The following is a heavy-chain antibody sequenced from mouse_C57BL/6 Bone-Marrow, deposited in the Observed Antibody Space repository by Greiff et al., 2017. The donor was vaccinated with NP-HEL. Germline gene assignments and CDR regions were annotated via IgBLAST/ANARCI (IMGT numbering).Heavy chain of an antibody. J-gene: IGHJ2*01. CDR1: GYAFSSYW. CDR3: ARSGGYYGSLFDY. CDR2: IYPGDGDT. Sequence: VQLQQSGAELVKPGASVKISCKASGYAFSSYWMNWVKQRPGKGLEWIGQIYPGDGDTNYNGKFKGKAKLTADKSTSTAYMQLSSLTSEDSAVYFCARSGGYYGSLFDYWGQGTTLTVSS. D-gene: IGHD1-1*01. V-gene: IGHV1-80*01.